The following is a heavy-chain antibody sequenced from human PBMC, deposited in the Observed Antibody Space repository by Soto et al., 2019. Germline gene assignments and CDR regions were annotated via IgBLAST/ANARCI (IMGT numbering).Heavy chain of an antibody. J-gene: IGHJ3*01. CDR3: VTSVASGEPRWDF. V-gene: IGHV3-7*03. Sequence: EVQLVQSGGGLVQPGGSLRLSCAVSGFTFSNYWMSWVRQAPGKGLEWVANINQDGSERYYVDSVKGRFTISRDNAKNSLYLQMNSLRAEDTAMYYCVTSVASGEPRWDFWGQGTVVTVSS. CDR1: GFTFSNYW. D-gene: IGHD3-10*01. CDR2: INQDGSER.